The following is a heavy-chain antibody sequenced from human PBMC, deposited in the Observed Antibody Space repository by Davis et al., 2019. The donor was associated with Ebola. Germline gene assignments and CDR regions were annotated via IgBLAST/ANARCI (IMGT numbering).Heavy chain of an antibody. CDR3: SRQTHHFLSGPRTWFDP. Sequence: GESLKISCKGSGYTFTSYWIGWVRQMPGKGLEWLGIMYPGDSDTRYNPSFQGQVTISADKSISTAYLQWNSLKTSDTAMYYCSRQTHHFLSGPRTWFDPWGQGTLVTVSS. V-gene: IGHV5-51*01. J-gene: IGHJ5*02. D-gene: IGHD3-3*02. CDR1: GYTFTSYW. CDR2: MYPGDSDT.